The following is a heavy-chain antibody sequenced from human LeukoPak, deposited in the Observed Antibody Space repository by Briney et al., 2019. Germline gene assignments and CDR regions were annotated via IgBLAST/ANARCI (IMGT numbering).Heavy chain of an antibody. Sequence: ASVKVSCKASGYTFTSYYMHWVRQAPGQGLEWMGIINPSGGSPSYAQKFQGRVTMTRDTSTSTVYMELSSLRSEDTAVYYCARVRNPETNYYDSSGNNYYFDYWGQGTLVTVSS. D-gene: IGHD3-22*01. CDR2: INPSGGSP. CDR1: GYTFTSYY. CDR3: ARVRNPETNYYDSSGNNYYFDY. V-gene: IGHV1-46*01. J-gene: IGHJ4*02.